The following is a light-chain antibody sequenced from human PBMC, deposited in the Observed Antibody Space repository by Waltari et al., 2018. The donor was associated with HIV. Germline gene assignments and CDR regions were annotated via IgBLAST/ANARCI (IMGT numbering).Light chain of an antibody. Sequence: SSELTQDPAVSVALGQTVRITCQGDSLRSYYASWCQQKPGQAPKLVIFRKDSRPSGIPDRFSASSSRNSATLTITGAQAEDEADYYCYSRDASGSHGVFGPGTKVTIL. V-gene: IGLV3-19*01. J-gene: IGLJ1*01. CDR2: RKD. CDR3: YSRDASGSHGV. CDR1: SLRSYY.